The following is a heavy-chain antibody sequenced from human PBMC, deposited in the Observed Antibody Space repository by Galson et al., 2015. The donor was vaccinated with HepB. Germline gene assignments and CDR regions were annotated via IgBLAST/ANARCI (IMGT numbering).Heavy chain of an antibody. CDR3: ATAGWRNRRLFDS. J-gene: IGHJ4*02. CDR2: INQDGSET. Sequence: SLRLSCAASGFTFNRYWMNWVRQAPGKGLEWVANINQDGSETYYGDSVKGRFTISRVNAKESLYLQMNSLRSDDTAIYFCATAGWRNRRLFDSWGLGTLVTVSS. CDR1: GFTFNRYW. D-gene: IGHD1-14*01. V-gene: IGHV3-7*03.